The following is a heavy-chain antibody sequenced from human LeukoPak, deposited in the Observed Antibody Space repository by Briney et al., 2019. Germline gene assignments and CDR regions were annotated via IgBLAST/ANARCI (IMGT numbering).Heavy chain of an antibody. CDR3: AKRAASSGYYFDQ. D-gene: IGHD6-19*01. J-gene: IGHJ4*02. CDR2: ISSSGGNT. V-gene: IGHV3-23*01. Sequence: GGSLRLSCAASGFTFSSYAMTWVRQGPGKGLEWVSTISSSGGNTYNADSMKGRFTISRDNSKNTLYLQMNSLRAEDTAVYCCAKRAASSGYYFDQWGQGTLVTVSS. CDR1: GFTFSSYA.